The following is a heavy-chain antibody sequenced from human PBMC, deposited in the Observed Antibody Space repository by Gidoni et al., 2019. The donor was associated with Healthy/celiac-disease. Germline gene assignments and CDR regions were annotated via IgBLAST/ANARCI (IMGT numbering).Heavy chain of an antibody. J-gene: IGHJ6*02. V-gene: IGHV1-3*05. D-gene: IGHD3-9*01. CDR1: GYTFTSYA. CDR3: ARMRVRYFDLDYYGMDV. Sequence: QVQLVQSGAEEKKPGASVKVSCKASGYTFTSYAMHWVRQAPGQRLEWMGWINAGNGNTKYSQKFQGRVTITRDTSASTAYMELSSLRSEDTAVYYCARMRVRYFDLDYYGMDVWGQGTTVTVSS. CDR2: INAGNGNT.